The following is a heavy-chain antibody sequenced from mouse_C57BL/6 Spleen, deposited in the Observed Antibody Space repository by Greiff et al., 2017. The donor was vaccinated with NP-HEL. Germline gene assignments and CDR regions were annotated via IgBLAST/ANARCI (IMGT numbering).Heavy chain of an antibody. J-gene: IGHJ1*03. CDR2: IHPNSGST. V-gene: IGHV1-64*01. CDR1: GYTFTNYW. D-gene: IGHD2-1*01. Sequence: QVQLQQPGAELVKPGASVKLSCKASGYTFTNYWMHWVKQWPGQGLEWIGMIHPNSGSTNYNEKFKSKATLTIDISSSTAYMQLSSLTSEDSAVYYCARRGDYGNYDWYFDVWGTGTTVTVSS. CDR3: ARRGDYGNYDWYFDV.